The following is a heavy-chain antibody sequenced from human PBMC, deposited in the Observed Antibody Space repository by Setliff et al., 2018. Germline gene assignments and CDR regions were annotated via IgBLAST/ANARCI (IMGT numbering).Heavy chain of an antibody. V-gene: IGHV3-33*08. D-gene: IGHD3-3*02. CDR3: ARDGHISMWFSGGDYAFDI. CDR1: GFTFNSYW. CDR2: IWNDGSSK. Sequence: PGGSLRFSCAASGFTFNSYWMSWVRQAPGKGLEWVALIWNDGSSKFYGDSVKGRFTISRDNSKNTVYLQMNSLRGEDTAVDYCARDGHISMWFSGGDYAFDIWGLGTMVTVSS. J-gene: IGHJ3*02.